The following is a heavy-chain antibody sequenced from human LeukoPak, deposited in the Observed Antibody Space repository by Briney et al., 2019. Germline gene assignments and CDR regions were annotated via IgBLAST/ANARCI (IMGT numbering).Heavy chain of an antibody. CDR2: ISYDGSNK. V-gene: IGHV3-30*18. CDR3: AKEGQVVTASDY. D-gene: IGHD2-21*02. Sequence: GGSLRLSCAASGFTFSSYGMHWVRQAPGKGLEWVAVISYDGSNKYYADSVKGRFTISRDNSKNTLYLQMNSLRAEDTAVYYCAKEGQVVTASDYWGQGTLVTVSS. J-gene: IGHJ4*02. CDR1: GFTFSSYG.